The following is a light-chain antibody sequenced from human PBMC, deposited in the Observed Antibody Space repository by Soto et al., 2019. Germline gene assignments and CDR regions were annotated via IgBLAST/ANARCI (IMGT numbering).Light chain of an antibody. V-gene: IGKV3-11*01. CDR2: DAS. Sequence: EIVLTQSPATLSLSPGESATLSCRASQSVGTFLAWYQHKPGQAPRLLILDASTRPTGVPPRFSGSKSGTDFTLTISRLEPEDFAVYYCQQRRTWPLTFGGGTKVDI. CDR1: QSVGTF. CDR3: QQRRTWPLT. J-gene: IGKJ4*01.